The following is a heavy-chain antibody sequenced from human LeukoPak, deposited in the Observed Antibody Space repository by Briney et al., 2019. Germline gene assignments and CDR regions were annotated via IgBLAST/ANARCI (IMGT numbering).Heavy chain of an antibody. Sequence: SETLSLTCTVSGGSVSSGSYYWSWIRQPPGKGLEWIGYIYYSGSTNYNPSLKSRVTISVDTSKNQFSLKLSSVTAADTAVYYCARVKDTDYGDYGNYFDYWGQGTLVTVSS. CDR3: ARVKDTDYGDYGNYFDY. V-gene: IGHV4-61*01. J-gene: IGHJ4*02. CDR2: IYYSGST. CDR1: GGSVSSGSYY. D-gene: IGHD4-17*01.